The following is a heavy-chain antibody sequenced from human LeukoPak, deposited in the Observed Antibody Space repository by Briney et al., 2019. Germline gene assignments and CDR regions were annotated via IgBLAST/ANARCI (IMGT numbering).Heavy chain of an antibody. D-gene: IGHD1-1*01. Sequence: GGSLRLSCAASGFTFSSYWMHWVRQAPGKGLVWVSRINSDGSSTSYADSVKGRFTISRDNAKNTLYLQMNSLRAEDTAVYYCVRALEGTSEGDYWGQGTLVTVSS. J-gene: IGHJ4*02. CDR3: VRALEGTSEGDY. CDR1: GFTFSSYW. CDR2: INSDGSST. V-gene: IGHV3-74*01.